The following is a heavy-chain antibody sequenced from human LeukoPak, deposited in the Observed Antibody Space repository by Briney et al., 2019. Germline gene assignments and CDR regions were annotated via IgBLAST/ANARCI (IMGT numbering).Heavy chain of an antibody. CDR1: GGTFSSYA. D-gene: IGHD5-24*01. CDR3: ARDTVEMATIRYYYYCMDV. J-gene: IGHJ6*03. Sequence: SVKVSCKASGGTFSSYAISWARQAPGQGLEWMGGIIPIFGTANYAQKFQGRVTITADESTSTAYMELSSLRSEDTAVYYCARDTVEMATIRYYYYCMDVWGKGTTVTVSS. V-gene: IGHV1-69*01. CDR2: IIPIFGTA.